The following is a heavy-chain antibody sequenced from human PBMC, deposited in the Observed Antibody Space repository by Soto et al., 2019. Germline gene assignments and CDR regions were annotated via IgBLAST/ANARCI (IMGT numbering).Heavy chain of an antibody. CDR2: INPNGGST. CDR3: TRGLASGDY. J-gene: IGHJ4*02. CDR1: GYIFTNFY. V-gene: IGHV1-46*03. Sequence: QVQLVQPGAEVKKPGASVKFSCKASGYIFTNFYIHWVRQAPGQGLEWIGIINPNGGSTNYAQNFQGRVTMTRDTSMSTVYMEPSSLRSEDTAVYYCTRGLASGDYWGQRTLITVSS. D-gene: IGHD6-6*01.